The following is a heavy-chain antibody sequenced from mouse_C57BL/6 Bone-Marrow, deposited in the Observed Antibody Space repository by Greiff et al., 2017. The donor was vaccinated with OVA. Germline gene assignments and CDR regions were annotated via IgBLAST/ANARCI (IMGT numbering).Heavy chain of an antibody. CDR3: TTQERYYDV. CDR1: GFNIKDDY. Sequence: VQLQQSGAELVRPGASVKLSCTASGFNIKDDYMHWVKQRPEQGLEWIGWIDPENGDTEYASKFQGKATITADTSSNTAYLQLSSLTSEDTAVYYCTTQERYYDVWGTGTAGTVSS. CDR2: IDPENGDT. V-gene: IGHV14-4*01. J-gene: IGHJ1*03.